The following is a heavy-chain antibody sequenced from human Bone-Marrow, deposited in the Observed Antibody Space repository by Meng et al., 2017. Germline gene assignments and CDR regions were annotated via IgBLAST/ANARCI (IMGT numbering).Heavy chain of an antibody. CDR2: IIPIFGTA. Sequence: GQLWQSGVEVKKPGSSVKVSCKASGGTFSSYAISWVRQAPGQGLEWMGGIIPIFGTANYAQKFQGRVTITADKSTSTAYMELSSLRSEDTAVYYCARAWNYYDSSGYYYYFDYWGQGTLVTVSS. CDR3: ARAWNYYDSSGYYYYFDY. CDR1: GGTFSSYA. V-gene: IGHV1-69*06. J-gene: IGHJ4*02. D-gene: IGHD3-22*01.